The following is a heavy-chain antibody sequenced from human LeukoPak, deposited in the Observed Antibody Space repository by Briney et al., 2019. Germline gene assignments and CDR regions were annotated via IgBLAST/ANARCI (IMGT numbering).Heavy chain of an antibody. Sequence: SETLSLTCAVSGGSISSSNWWSWVRQPPGKGLEWIGEIYHSGSTNYNPSLKSRVTIPVDKSKNQFSLKLSSVTAADTAVYYCARVRTLTKAPFDYWGQGTLVAVSS. CDR3: ARVRTLTKAPFDY. D-gene: IGHD4-17*01. CDR2: IYHSGST. J-gene: IGHJ4*02. V-gene: IGHV4-4*02. CDR1: GGSISSSNW.